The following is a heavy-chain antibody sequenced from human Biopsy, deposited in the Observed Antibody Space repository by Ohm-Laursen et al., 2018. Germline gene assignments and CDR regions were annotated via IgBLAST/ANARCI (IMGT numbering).Heavy chain of an antibody. Sequence: SLSLSCSAAGFSFTSYTMNWVRQVPGKGLEWVSSITSRRGYKYYADSVKGRFTISRDNAKNSLYLQMNSLRAEDTAVYFCASLGLVWFGELLSVPFGMDVWGQGTTVTVSS. J-gene: IGHJ6*02. V-gene: IGHV3-21*01. CDR1: GFSFTSYT. CDR2: ITSRRGYK. CDR3: ASLGLVWFGELLSVPFGMDV. D-gene: IGHD3-10*01.